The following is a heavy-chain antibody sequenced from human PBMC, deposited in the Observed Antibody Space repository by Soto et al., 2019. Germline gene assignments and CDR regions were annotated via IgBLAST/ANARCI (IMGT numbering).Heavy chain of an antibody. CDR2: ISGSGGYT. J-gene: IGHJ2*01. CDR3: ATDVYGGNSYWYFDL. D-gene: IGHD2-15*01. V-gene: IGHV3-23*01. CDR1: GFTFSSYA. Sequence: EVQLLESGGGLVQPGGSLRLSCVASGFTFSSYAMSWVRQAPGKGLEWDSGISGSGGYTFYADSVRGRFPISRDNSKNTLYLRMNSLRAEDTAVYYCATDVYGGNSYWYFDLWGRGTLVTVSS.